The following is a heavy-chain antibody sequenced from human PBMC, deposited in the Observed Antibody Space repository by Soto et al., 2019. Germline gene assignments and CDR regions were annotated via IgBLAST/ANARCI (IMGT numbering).Heavy chain of an antibody. Sequence: GGSLRLSCAASGFTFSSYAMSWVRQAPGKGLEWVSAISGSGGSTYYADSVKGRFTISGDNSKNTLYLQMNSLRAEDTAVYYCAKDIAAAPLSRYHYGMDVWGQGTTVTVSS. CDR2: ISGSGGST. CDR3: AKDIAAAPLSRYHYGMDV. CDR1: GFTFSSYA. D-gene: IGHD6-13*01. J-gene: IGHJ6*02. V-gene: IGHV3-23*01.